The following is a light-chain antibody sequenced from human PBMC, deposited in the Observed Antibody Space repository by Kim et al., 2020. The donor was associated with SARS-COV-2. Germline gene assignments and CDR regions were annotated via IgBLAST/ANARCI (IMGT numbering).Light chain of an antibody. CDR3: QLWDSSADVV. J-gene: IGLJ2*01. V-gene: IGLV3-9*01. Sequence: VARGQTARITCGGDNIGSKKVHWYQQKPGQAPVLVIYRDSNRPSGIPDRFSGSNSGNTATLTISRAQAGDETNYYCQLWDSSADVVFGGGTKLTVL. CDR1: NIGSKK. CDR2: RDS.